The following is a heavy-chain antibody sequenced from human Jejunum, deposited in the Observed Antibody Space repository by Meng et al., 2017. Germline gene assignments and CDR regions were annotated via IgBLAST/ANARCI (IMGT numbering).Heavy chain of an antibody. D-gene: IGHD5-24*01. J-gene: IGHJ4*02. CDR3: AKCRAGWHKLDY. CDR1: GLTFSNYA. V-gene: IGHV3-23*01. CDR2: VGPTSGTT. Sequence: GESLKISCAASGLTFSNYAMNWVRQAPGKGLEWVASVGPTSGTTLYPDSVKGRFTISTDNSKTMVYLQMNSLRSEDTAVYYCAKCRAGWHKLDYWGQGTLVTVSS.